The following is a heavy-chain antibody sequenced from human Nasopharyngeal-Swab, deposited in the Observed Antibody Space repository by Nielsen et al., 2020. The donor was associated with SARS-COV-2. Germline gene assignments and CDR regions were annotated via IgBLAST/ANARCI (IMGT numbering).Heavy chain of an antibody. Sequence: LSLTCAASGFPFDDYGMHWVRQYPGQGLEWFSGITWNSRILGYADSVKGRFTISRDNAKNSLFLQMSSLRPEGTALYYCAKEILYASSWDASPVFDQWGRGTLVTVSS. J-gene: IGHJ4*02. CDR3: AKEILYASSWDASPVFDQ. CDR2: ITWNSRIL. V-gene: IGHV3-9*01. CDR1: GFPFDDYG. D-gene: IGHD2-8*01.